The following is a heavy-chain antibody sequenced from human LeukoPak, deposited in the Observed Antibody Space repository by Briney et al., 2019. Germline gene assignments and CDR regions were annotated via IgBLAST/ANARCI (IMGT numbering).Heavy chain of an antibody. Sequence: GGSLRLSCAASGFTFSNAWMSWVRQAPGKGLEWVGRIKSKTDGGTTDYAAPVKGRFTISRDDSKNTLYLQMNSLKTEDTAVYYCTTGVDILTGYYGLYLVNHFDYWGQGTLVTVSS. V-gene: IGHV3-15*01. CDR3: TTGVDILTGYYGLYLVNHFDY. CDR2: IKSKTDGGTT. J-gene: IGHJ4*02. CDR1: GFTFSNAW. D-gene: IGHD3-9*01.